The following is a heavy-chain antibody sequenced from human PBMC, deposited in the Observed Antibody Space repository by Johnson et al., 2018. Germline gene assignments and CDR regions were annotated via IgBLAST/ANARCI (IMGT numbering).Heavy chain of an antibody. CDR1: GFTFSSYA. CDR2: ISGSGGST. CDR3: AKALGAKAAFDI. V-gene: IGHV3-23*04. J-gene: IGHJ3*02. D-gene: IGHD1-26*01. Sequence: VQLVESGGGVVQXGRSLRLXCAASGFTFSSYAMSWVRQAPGKGLEWVSAISGSGGSTYSADHVKGRFTISRDNSKNTLYLQMNSLRAQDTAVYYCAKALGAKAAFDIWGQGTMVTVSS.